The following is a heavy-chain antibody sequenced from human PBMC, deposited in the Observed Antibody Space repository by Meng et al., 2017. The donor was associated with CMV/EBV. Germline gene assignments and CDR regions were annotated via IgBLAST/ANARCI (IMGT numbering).Heavy chain of an antibody. CDR3: AHLDTAKLHFDY. V-gene: IGHV2-5*02. Sequence: QLTLKESGPTLVKPTQTLPLTCTFSGFSLSTSGVGVGWSRQPPGKALEWLALIYWDDDKRYSPSLKSRLTITKDTSKNQVVLTMTNMDPVDTATYFCAHLDTAKLHFDYWGQGTLVTVSS. CDR1: GFSLSTSGVG. CDR2: IYWDDDK. J-gene: IGHJ4*02. D-gene: IGHD5-18*01.